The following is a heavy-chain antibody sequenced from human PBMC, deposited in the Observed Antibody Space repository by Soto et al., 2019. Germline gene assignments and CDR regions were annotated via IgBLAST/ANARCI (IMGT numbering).Heavy chain of an antibody. CDR1: GFTFSNYA. Sequence: EVQLLESGGGLIQPGGSLRLSCAASGFTFSNYAMSWVRQAPGKGLEWVSGIPNDGANTYYADSVRGRFTISRDASTNTLYLQMYSLRAEDTAVYYCAKDSSEVARPLFDYWGRGTLVTVSS. CDR2: IPNDGANT. CDR3: AKDSSEVARPLFDY. J-gene: IGHJ4*02. D-gene: IGHD5-12*01. V-gene: IGHV3-23*01.